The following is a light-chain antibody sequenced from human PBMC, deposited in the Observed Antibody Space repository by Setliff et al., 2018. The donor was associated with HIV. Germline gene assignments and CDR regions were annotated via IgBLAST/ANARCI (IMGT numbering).Light chain of an antibody. V-gene: IGLV2-14*03. J-gene: IGLJ1*01. CDR1: SSDVGGYNY. CDR3: SSYTSSSTPYV. Sequence: QSALTQPASVSGSPGQSITISCTGTSSDVGGYNYVSWYQQHAGKAPKLLIFEVTKRPSGVSSRFSGSKSGNTASLTISGLQAEDEADYYCSSYTSSSTPYVFGTGTKVTVL. CDR2: EVT.